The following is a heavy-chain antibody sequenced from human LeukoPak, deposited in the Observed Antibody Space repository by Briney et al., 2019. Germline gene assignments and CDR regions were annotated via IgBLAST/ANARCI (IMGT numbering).Heavy chain of an antibody. CDR2: INPNSGGT. V-gene: IGHV1-2*02. CDR3: ARAGTMVRGVTNYYMDV. D-gene: IGHD3-10*01. J-gene: IGHJ6*03. Sequence: GASVKVSCKASGYTFTAYYMHWVRQAPGQGLEWMGWINPNSGGTNYAQKFQARVTMTRDTSTSTAYMKLSSLRSEDTAVYYCARAGTMVRGVTNYYMDVWGKGTTVTISS. CDR1: GYTFTAYY.